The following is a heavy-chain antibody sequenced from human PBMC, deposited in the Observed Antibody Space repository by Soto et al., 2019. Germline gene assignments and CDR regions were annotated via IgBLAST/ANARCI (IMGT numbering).Heavy chain of an antibody. J-gene: IGHJ4*02. CDR1: GGSVSSGSYY. CDR3: ATLKQAPNGIDY. Sequence: SETLSLTCTVSGGSVSSGSYYWSWIRQPPGKGLEWIGYIYYSGSTNYSPSLKSRVTISVDTSKNQFSLKLSSVTAADTAFYYCATLKQAPNGIDYWGQGTLVTVSS. D-gene: IGHD2-8*01. V-gene: IGHV4-61*01. CDR2: IYYSGST.